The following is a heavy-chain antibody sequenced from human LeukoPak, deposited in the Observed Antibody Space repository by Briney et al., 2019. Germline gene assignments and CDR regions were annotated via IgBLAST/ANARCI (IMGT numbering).Heavy chain of an antibody. CDR3: ARVYYGSGSYGAFDI. CDR2: ISSSSSYI. CDR1: GYTFSSYS. D-gene: IGHD3-10*01. V-gene: IGHV3-21*01. Sequence: GGSLRLSCAASGYTFSSYSMNWVRQAPGKGLEWVSSISSSSSYIYYADSVKGRFTISRDNAKNSLYLQMNSLRAEDTAVYYCARVYYGSGSYGAFDIWGQGTMVTVSS. J-gene: IGHJ3*02.